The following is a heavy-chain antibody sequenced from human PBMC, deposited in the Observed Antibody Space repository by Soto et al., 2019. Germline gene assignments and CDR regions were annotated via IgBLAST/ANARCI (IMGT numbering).Heavy chain of an antibody. D-gene: IGHD3-10*01. J-gene: IGHJ6*02. CDR3: VRWFDLQYGMDV. CDR2: ISGSSNTI. Sequence: EVQLVESGGGLIQRGGSRRLSCAASGFTLSTYSLNLVRQAPRKGLEWLSYISGSSNTIYYADSVKGRFTISRDNAKNSLYLQMNSLRDEDTAVYVCVRWFDLQYGMDVWGQGTTVTVSS. CDR1: GFTLSTYS. V-gene: IGHV3-48*02.